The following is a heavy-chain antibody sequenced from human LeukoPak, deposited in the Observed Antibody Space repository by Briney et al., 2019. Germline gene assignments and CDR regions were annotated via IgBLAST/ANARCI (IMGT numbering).Heavy chain of an antibody. Sequence: ASVKVSCKASGYTFTDYYMHWVRQAPGQGLEWMGIINPSDGKTSYAQKFQGRVTMTRDTSTSTVYMELSSLRSEDTAVYYCAREIGPRQLHLWGSAFDYWGQGTLVTVSS. D-gene: IGHD5-18*01. CDR1: GYTFTDYY. V-gene: IGHV1-46*01. CDR2: INPSDGKT. J-gene: IGHJ4*02. CDR3: AREIGPRQLHLWGSAFDY.